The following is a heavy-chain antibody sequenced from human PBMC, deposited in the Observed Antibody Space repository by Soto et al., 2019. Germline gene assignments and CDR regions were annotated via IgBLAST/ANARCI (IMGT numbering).Heavy chain of an antibody. J-gene: IGHJ3*02. CDR2: IYWDDDK. D-gene: IGHD1-26*01. V-gene: IGHV2-5*02. CDR1: GFSLSATGVS. CDR3: THKSGAARGLMSPFDI. Sequence: QITLKESGPTLEKPTQTLTLTCTFSGFSLSATGVSVGWIRQPPGKALEWLALIYWDDDKRYRPSLKSRLTITKDTSRNQVVLTMTNLDPVDTATYYCTHKSGAARGLMSPFDIWGQGTMVTVSS.